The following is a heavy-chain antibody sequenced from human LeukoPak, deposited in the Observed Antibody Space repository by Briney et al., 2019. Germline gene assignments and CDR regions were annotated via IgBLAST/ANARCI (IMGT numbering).Heavy chain of an antibody. CDR3: ARHITIFGAYYFDY. V-gene: IGHV4-59*01. CDR2: IYYSGST. J-gene: IGHJ4*02. CDR1: GGSISSYY. D-gene: IGHD3-3*01. Sequence: SETLSLTCTVSGGSISSYYWSWIRQPPGEGLEWIGYIYYSGSTNYNPSLKSRVTISVDTSKNQFSLKLSSVTAADTAVYYCARHITIFGAYYFDYWGQGTLVTVSS.